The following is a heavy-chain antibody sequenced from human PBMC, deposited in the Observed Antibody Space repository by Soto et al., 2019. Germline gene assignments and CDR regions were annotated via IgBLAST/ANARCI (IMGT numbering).Heavy chain of an antibody. V-gene: IGHV4-39*01. D-gene: IGHD1-26*01. Sequence: QLKLQESGPGLVKPSETLSLTCTVSGGSISSSSYYWGWIRQPPGKGLEWIGSIYYSGSTYYNPSLKSRVTISVDTSKNQFSLKRSSVTAADTAVYYCASPGFVIVGARDWYFDLWGRGTLVTVSS. CDR2: IYYSGST. CDR3: ASPGFVIVGARDWYFDL. CDR1: GGSISSSSYY. J-gene: IGHJ2*01.